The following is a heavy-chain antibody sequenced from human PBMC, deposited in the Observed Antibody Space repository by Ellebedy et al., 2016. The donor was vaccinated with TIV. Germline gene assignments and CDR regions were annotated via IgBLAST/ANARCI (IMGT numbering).Heavy chain of an antibody. CDR3: ANVGGRGPWSSSWLDY. Sequence: SLKISCAASGFTFDDYAMHWVRQAPGKGLEWVSGISWNSGSIGYADSVKGRFTISRDNAKNSLYLQMNSLRAEDTAVYYCANVGGRGPWSSSWLDYWGQGTLVTVSS. CDR2: ISWNSGSI. CDR1: GFTFDDYA. J-gene: IGHJ4*02. D-gene: IGHD6-13*01. V-gene: IGHV3-9*01.